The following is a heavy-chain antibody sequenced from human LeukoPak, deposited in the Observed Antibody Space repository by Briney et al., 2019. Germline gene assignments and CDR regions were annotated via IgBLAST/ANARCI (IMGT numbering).Heavy chain of an antibody. CDR1: GGTFSSYT. Sequence: ASVKVSCKASGGTFSSYTISWVRQASGQGLEWMGRIITILGIANYAQKFQGRVTITADKSTSTAYMELSSLRSEDTAVYYCARPRSYYYDSSGYVAFDIWGQGTMVTVSS. J-gene: IGHJ3*02. CDR2: IITILGIA. V-gene: IGHV1-69*02. D-gene: IGHD3-22*01. CDR3: ARPRSYYYDSSGYVAFDI.